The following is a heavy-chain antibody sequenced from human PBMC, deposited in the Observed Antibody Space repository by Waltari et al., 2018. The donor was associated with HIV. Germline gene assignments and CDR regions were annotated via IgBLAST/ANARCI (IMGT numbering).Heavy chain of an antibody. D-gene: IGHD3-22*01. CDR1: GFPFTPFG. V-gene: IGHV3-48*04. CDR3: ARESYYYDSSGYPLAY. Sequence: DVQLEESGGGWVQPGGSLRLSFAASGFPFTPFGFNWVRQAPGKGLEWVSYISTSSRPIYYADSVKGRFTISRDDAKNSLYLEMNSLRADDTAVYYCARESYYYDSSGYPLAYWGQGILVTVSS. J-gene: IGHJ4*02. CDR2: ISTSSRPI.